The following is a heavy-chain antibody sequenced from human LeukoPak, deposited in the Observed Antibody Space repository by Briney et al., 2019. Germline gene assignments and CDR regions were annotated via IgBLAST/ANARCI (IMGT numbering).Heavy chain of an antibody. V-gene: IGHV3-30*02. J-gene: IGHJ4*02. Sequence: GGSLRLSCAASGFTFSSYGMHWVRQAPGKGLEWVAFIRYDGSNKYYADSVEGRFTISRDNSKNTLYLQMNSLRAEDTAVYYCAKERTGTMGPAFDYWGQGTLVTVSS. CDR1: GFTFSSYG. CDR3: AKERTGTMGPAFDY. CDR2: IRYDGSNK. D-gene: IGHD1-7*01.